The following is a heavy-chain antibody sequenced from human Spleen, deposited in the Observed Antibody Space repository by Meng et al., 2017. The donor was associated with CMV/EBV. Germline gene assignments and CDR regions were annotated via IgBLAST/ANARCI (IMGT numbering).Heavy chain of an antibody. Sequence: GESLKISCKGSGYSFTSYYIHWVRQAPGQGLEWMGWINPNSGGTNYAQKFQGRITMTGDTSITTAYMELSRLRSDDMAVYHCARVKRYCTGGTCSSTGYNGMDVWGQGTTVTVSS. CDR1: GYSFTSYY. D-gene: IGHD2-15*01. J-gene: IGHJ6*02. V-gene: IGHV1-2*02. CDR3: ARVKRYCTGGTCSSTGYNGMDV. CDR2: INPNSGGT.